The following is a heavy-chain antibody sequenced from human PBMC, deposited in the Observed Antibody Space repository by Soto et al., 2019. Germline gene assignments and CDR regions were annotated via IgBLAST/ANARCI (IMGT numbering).Heavy chain of an antibody. CDR3: AKDRMVRSSFYGMDV. J-gene: IGHJ6*02. D-gene: IGHD5-18*01. CDR1: GDSGFSFSSYG. CDR2: ISCDGSNR. Sequence: VQLVESGGGVVQPGRSLRLSCAASGDSGFSFSSYGFHWVRQAPGKGLEWVAVISCDGSNRHFAESVKGRFSVSRDNAMLTVDLQMNSLRPEDTAVYYCAKDRMVRSSFYGMDVWGQGTTVTVSS. V-gene: IGHV3-30*18.